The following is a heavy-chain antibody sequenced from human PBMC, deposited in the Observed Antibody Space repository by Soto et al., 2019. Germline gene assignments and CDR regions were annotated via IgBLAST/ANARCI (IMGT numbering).Heavy chain of an antibody. D-gene: IGHD4-17*01. V-gene: IGHV1-18*01. CDR1: GYSFITHG. CDR3: ARSPRISRSGDV. Sequence: QVEMVQSGAEVKKPGASVNVSCKTSGYSFITHGISWVRQAPGHGLKWMGWINPYTGNTNYAQSLQGRVTMTTDRSTSTAYMELRRLTSDDTALYYCARSPRISRSGDVWRKGTAVPVSS. J-gene: IGHJ6*04. CDR2: INPYTGNT.